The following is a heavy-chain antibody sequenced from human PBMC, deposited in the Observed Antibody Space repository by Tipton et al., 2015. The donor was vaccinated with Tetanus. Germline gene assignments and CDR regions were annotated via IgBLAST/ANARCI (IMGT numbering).Heavy chain of an antibody. CDR3: ARDAGPSSVIEYYFDY. V-gene: IGHV3-48*01. CDR1: GFTFSSYS. J-gene: IGHJ4*02. CDR2: ISSSSSTI. D-gene: IGHD3-16*02. Sequence: SLRLSCAASGFTFSSYSMNWVRQAPGKGLEWVSYISSSSSTIYYADSVKGRFTISRDNAKNSLYLQMNSLRAEDTAVYYCARDAGPSSVIEYYFDYWGQGTLVTVSS.